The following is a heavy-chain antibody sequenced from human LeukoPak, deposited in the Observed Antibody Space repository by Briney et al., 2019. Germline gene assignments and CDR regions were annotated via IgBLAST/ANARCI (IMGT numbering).Heavy chain of an antibody. CDR3: AKDPNGDYIGTFDI. CDR1: GIIFSKYG. Sequence: PGGSLRLSCAASGIIFSKYGMSWVRQASGKGLEWVATVLGSGVPTYYADSVQGRFTISRDNSKNTLYLQMSSLRAEDTAIYYCAKDPNGDYIGTFDIWGQGTTVIVS. J-gene: IGHJ3*02. V-gene: IGHV3-23*01. D-gene: IGHD4-17*01. CDR2: VLGSGVPT.